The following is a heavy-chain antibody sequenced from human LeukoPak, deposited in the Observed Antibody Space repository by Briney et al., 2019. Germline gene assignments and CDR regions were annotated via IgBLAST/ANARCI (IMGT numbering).Heavy chain of an antibody. CDR3: AKDGRADYYYYYMDV. CDR1: GFTFDDYA. V-gene: IGHV3-9*01. Sequence: GRSLRLSCAASGFTFDDYAMHWVRQAPGKGLEWVSGISWNSGSIGYADSVKGRFTISRDNAKNSLYLQMNSLRAEDTALYYCAKDGRADYYYYYMDVWGKGTTVTVSS. CDR2: ISWNSGSI. J-gene: IGHJ6*03.